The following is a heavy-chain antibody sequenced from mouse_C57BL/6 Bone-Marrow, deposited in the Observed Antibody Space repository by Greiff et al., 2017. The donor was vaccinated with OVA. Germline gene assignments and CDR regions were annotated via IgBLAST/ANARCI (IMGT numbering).Heavy chain of an antibody. CDR3: ASPYSNLAWFAY. V-gene: IGHV1-80*01. Sequence: QVQLQQSGAELVKPGASVKISCKASGYAFSSYWMNWVKQRPGKGLEWIGQIYPGDGDTNHNGKFKGKATLTADKSSSTAYMQLSSLTSEDSAVYFCASPYSNLAWFAYWGQGTLVTVSA. CDR2: IYPGDGDT. J-gene: IGHJ3*01. CDR1: GYAFSSYW. D-gene: IGHD2-5*01.